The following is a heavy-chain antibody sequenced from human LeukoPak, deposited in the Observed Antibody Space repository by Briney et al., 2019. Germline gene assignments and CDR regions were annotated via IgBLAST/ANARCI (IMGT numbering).Heavy chain of an antibody. Sequence: PGGSLRLSCAASGFTVSSNYMNWVRQAPGKGLEWVSIIYSGGSTYYADSVKGRFTISRDNSKNKVYLQMNSLRVEDTAVYYCVRDKGYWGQGTLVTVSS. V-gene: IGHV3-66*01. CDR1: GFTVSSNY. CDR3: VRDKGY. J-gene: IGHJ4*02. CDR2: IYSGGST.